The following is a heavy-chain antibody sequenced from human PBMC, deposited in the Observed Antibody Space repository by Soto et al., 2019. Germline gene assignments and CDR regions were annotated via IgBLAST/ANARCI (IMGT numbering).Heavy chain of an antibody. D-gene: IGHD6-19*01. CDR3: ATGGRQWLVTSDFNY. CDR1: GFTFSDYA. J-gene: IGHJ4*02. Sequence: VQLVESGGGVVQPGRSLRLSCAASGFTFSDYAMHWFRQAPGKGLEWVAVVSQDGRNTHYADSVKGRFTISRDSSKNTVSLEMTSLRAEDTAVYYCATGGRQWLVTSDFNYWGQGALVTVSS. V-gene: IGHV3-30*03. CDR2: VSQDGRNT.